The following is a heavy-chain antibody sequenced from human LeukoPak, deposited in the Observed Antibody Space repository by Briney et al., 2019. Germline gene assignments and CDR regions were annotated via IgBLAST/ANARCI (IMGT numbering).Heavy chain of an antibody. Sequence: GGSLRLSCAASGFTFSSYSMNWVRQAPGKGLEWVSYISSSSTYIYYADSVKGRFTISRDTAKNSLYLQMNSLRAEDTAVYYCARDLSGGSGMDVWGQGTTATVSS. J-gene: IGHJ6*02. CDR3: ARDLSGGSGMDV. D-gene: IGHD3-10*01. V-gene: IGHV3-21*01. CDR1: GFTFSSYS. CDR2: ISSSSTYI.